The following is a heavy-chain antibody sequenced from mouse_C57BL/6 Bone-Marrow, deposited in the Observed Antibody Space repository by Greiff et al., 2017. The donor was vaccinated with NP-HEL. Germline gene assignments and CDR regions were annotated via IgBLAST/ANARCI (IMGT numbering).Heavy chain of an antibody. D-gene: IGHD3-3*01. Sequence: EVKLMESGGGLVKPGGSLKLSCAASGFTFSSYAMSWVRQTPEKRLEWVATISAGGSYTYYPDNVKGRFTISRDNAKNNLYLQMSHLKSEDTAMYYCARARDWGDYAMDYWGQGTSVTVSS. CDR2: ISAGGSYT. CDR3: ARARDWGDYAMDY. CDR1: GFTFSSYA. V-gene: IGHV5-4*03. J-gene: IGHJ4*01.